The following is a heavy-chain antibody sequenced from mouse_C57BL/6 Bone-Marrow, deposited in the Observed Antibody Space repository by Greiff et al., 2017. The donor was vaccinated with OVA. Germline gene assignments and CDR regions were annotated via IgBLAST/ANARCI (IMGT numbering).Heavy chain of an antibody. V-gene: IGHV1-53*01. D-gene: IGHD3-2*02. CDR3: ARSPLRLPEAMDY. J-gene: IGHJ4*01. Sequence: QVQLQQPGAELVKPGASVKLSCKASGYTFTSYWMHWVKQRPGQGLEWIGNINPSNGGTNYNEKFKSKATLTVDKPSSTAYMQLSSLTSEDSAVYYCARSPLRLPEAMDYWGQGTSVTVSS. CDR1: GYTFTSYW. CDR2: INPSNGGT.